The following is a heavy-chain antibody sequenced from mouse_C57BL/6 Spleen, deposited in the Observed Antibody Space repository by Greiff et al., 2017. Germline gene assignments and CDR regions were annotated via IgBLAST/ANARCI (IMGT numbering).Heavy chain of an antibody. CDR2: IDPSDSET. V-gene: IGHV1-52*01. CDR1: GYTFTSYW. J-gene: IGHJ4*01. CDR3: ASLLLRGMDY. Sequence: VQLQQPGAELVRPGSSVKLSCKASGYTFTSYWMHWVKQRPIQGLEWIGNIDPSDSETHYNQKFTDKATLTVDKSASTAYMQLSSLTSEDSAVYYCASLLLRGMDYWGQGTSVTVSS. D-gene: IGHD1-1*01.